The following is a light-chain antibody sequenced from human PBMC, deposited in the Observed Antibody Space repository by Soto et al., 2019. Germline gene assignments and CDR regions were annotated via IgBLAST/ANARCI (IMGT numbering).Light chain of an antibody. J-gene: IGKJ1*01. CDR1: QRVRSN. V-gene: IGKV3-15*01. Sequence: EIVITQFPATLSVYPGERATLSCRASQRVRSNLVWYQQKPGQAPRLLIFAASARATVIPARFRGNGSGTEFTLTIRDLQSEDFAVYYCQQYSNWPRAFGQGPKV. CDR2: AAS. CDR3: QQYSNWPRA.